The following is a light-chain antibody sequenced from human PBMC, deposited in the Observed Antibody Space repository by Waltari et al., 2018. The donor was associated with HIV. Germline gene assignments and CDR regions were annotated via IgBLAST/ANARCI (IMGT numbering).Light chain of an antibody. J-gene: IGLJ1*01. CDR1: ELGENY. CDR2: QNW. Sequence: SYALTQTPSVSVSPGQTATITCSGEELGENYACWYQQKPGQSPVLIIYQNWQRPSGIPERFSASNSGNTATLTITETQAVDEADYYCQAWDSTTRVFGPGTKVTVL. CDR3: QAWDSTTRV. V-gene: IGLV3-1*01.